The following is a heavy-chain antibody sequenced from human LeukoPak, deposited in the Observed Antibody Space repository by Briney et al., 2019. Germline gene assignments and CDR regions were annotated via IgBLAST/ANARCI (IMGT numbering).Heavy chain of an antibody. J-gene: IGHJ4*02. V-gene: IGHV4-4*07. CDR3: AGIAVAGQTYYYFDY. D-gene: IGHD6-19*01. Sequence: PSETLSLTCTVSGGSISSYYWSWIRQPAGKGLEWIGRIYTSGSTNYNPSLKSRVTMSVDTSKNQFSLKLSSVTAADTAVYYCAGIAVAGQTYYYFDYWGQGTLVTVSS. CDR2: IYTSGST. CDR1: GGSISSYY.